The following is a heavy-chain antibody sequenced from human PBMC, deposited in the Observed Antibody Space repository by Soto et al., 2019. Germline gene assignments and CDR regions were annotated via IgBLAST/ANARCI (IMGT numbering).Heavy chain of an antibody. Sequence: PSGTLSLTCTVSGGSISSYYWSWIRQPPGKRLAWIGHIFSTGSTHSNPSLKSRVPISLGTSENQLSLSLTSVTATHTPVYYCARNPPRPVDFDLRAPESPFTVAS. V-gene: IGHV4-59*01. CDR3: ARNPPRPVDFDL. CDR2: IFSTGST. J-gene: IGHJ4*01. CDR1: GGSISSYY.